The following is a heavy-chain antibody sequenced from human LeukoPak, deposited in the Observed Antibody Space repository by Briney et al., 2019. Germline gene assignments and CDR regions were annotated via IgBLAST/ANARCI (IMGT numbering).Heavy chain of an antibody. CDR3: ARSGGGFDP. D-gene: IGHD3-16*01. CDR2: IYYSGST. Sequence: SETLSLTCTVSGGSISSSSYYWGWIRQPPGKGLEWIGSIYYSGSTYYNPSLKSRVTISVDTSKNQFSLKLSSVTAADTAVYYCARSGGGFDPWGQGTLVTVSS. V-gene: IGHV4-39*01. CDR1: GGSISSSSYY. J-gene: IGHJ5*02.